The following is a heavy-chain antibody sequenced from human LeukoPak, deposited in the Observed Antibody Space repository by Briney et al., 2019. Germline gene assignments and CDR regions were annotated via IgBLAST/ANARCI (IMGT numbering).Heavy chain of an antibody. D-gene: IGHD6-13*01. CDR1: GYTFTSYG. CDR2: ISAYNGNT. Sequence: ASVKVSCKASGYTFTSYGISWVRQAPGQGLEWMGWISAYNGNTNYAQKLQGRVTMTTDTSTSTAYMELRSLRSDDTAVYYCASSDSVQQQLESWGQGTLVTVSS. J-gene: IGHJ5*02. V-gene: IGHV1-18*01. CDR3: ASSDSVQQQLES.